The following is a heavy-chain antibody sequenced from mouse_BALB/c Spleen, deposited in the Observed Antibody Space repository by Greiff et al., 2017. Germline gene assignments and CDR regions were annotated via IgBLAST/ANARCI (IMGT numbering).Heavy chain of an antibody. V-gene: IGHV2-9-2*01. Sequence: VKLMESGPGLVAPSQSLSITCTVSGFSLTSYDISWIRQPPGKGLEWLGVIWTGGGTNYNSALMSRLSISKDNSKSQVFLKMNSLQTDDTAIYYCVRDYYGSSYAMDYWGQGTSVTVSS. J-gene: IGHJ4*01. CDR1: GFSLTSYD. D-gene: IGHD1-1*01. CDR2: IWTGGGT. CDR3: VRDYYGSSYAMDY.